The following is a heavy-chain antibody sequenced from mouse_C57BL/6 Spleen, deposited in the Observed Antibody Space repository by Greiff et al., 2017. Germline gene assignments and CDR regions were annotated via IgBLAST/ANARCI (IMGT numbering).Heavy chain of an antibody. CDR2: ISSGSSTI. D-gene: IGHD2-13*01. Sequence: EVMLVESGGGLVKPGGSLKLSCAASGFTFSDYGMHWVRQAPEKGLEWVAYISSGSSTIYYADTVKGRFTIPRDNAKNTLFLQMSSLRSEDTAMYYCASDYVREYAMDYWGQGTSVTVSS. J-gene: IGHJ4*01. V-gene: IGHV5-17*01. CDR1: GFTFSDYG. CDR3: ASDYVREYAMDY.